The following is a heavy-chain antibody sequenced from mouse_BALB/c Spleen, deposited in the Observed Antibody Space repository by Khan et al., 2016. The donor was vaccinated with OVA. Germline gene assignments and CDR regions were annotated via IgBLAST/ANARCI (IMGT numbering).Heavy chain of an antibody. CDR2: IWSDGST. V-gene: IGHV2-6*02. CDR3: ARWFDGYSSLYAMDY. J-gene: IGHJ4*01. Sequence: VELVESGPGLVAPSQSLSITCTVSGFSLTTYGVHWVRQPPRKGLEWLVVIWSDGSTNYNSVLKSRLSISKDKSKSQVFLKMNSLQTDDTAMYYCARWFDGYSSLYAMDYWGQGTSVTVSS. D-gene: IGHD2-3*01. CDR1: GFSLTTYG.